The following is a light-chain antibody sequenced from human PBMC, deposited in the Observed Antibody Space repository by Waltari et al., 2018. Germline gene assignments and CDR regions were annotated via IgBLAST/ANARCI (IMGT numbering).Light chain of an antibody. V-gene: IGKV2-28*01. J-gene: IGKJ1*01. Sequence: DIVMTQSPLSLPVSPGEPASISCRSSQSLMHSSGYTFLDWYLQKPGQSPQLLIYLFSIRASGVPGRFSGSGSGTEFTLKISRVEAEDVGVYYCMQARQTPWTFGQGTKVEIK. CDR3: MQARQTPWT. CDR2: LFS. CDR1: QSLMHSSGYTF.